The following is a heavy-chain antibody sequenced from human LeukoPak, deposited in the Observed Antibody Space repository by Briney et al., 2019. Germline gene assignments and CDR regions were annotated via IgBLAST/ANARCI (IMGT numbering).Heavy chain of an antibody. Sequence: GGSLRLSCAASGFTLSSNWMSWVRQAPGKGLEWVANIKQDGSDKYYVGSVKGRFTISRDNAKNSLYLQMNSLRAEDSALYYCAKDPSYYYYMDVWGKGTTVTVSS. J-gene: IGHJ6*03. CDR1: GFTLSSNW. CDR3: AKDPSYYYYMDV. CDR2: IKQDGSDK. V-gene: IGHV3-7*01.